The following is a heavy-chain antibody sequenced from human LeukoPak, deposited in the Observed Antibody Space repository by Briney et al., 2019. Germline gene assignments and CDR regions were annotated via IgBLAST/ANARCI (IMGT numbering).Heavy chain of an antibody. CDR1: GFTLSSYW. CDR2: IKEDGSEK. Sequence: GGSLRLSCTASGFTLSSYWTSWVRQAPGKGLEWVANIKEDGSEKYYVDSVKGRFTISRDNPKNSLSLQMNIQSVADTADFHHSKERWGSPGHFDVWCDRTMVTVSS. J-gene: IGHJ3*01. D-gene: IGHD5-24*01. CDR3: SKERWGSPGHFDV. V-gene: IGHV3-7*01.